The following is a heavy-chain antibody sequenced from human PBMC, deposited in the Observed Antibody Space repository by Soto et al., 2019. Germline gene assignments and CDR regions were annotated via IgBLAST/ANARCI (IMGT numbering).Heavy chain of an antibody. CDR1: GFTFSSYW. CDR3: ARPKDLWSGFNWFDP. CDR2: IKQDGSEK. V-gene: IGHV3-7*03. D-gene: IGHD3-3*01. Sequence: PGGSLRLSCAASGFTFSSYWMSWVRQAPGKGLEWVANIKQDGSEKYYVDSVKGRFTIFRDNAKNSLYLQMNSLRAEDTAVYYCARPKDLWSGFNWFDPWGQGTLVTVSS. J-gene: IGHJ5*02.